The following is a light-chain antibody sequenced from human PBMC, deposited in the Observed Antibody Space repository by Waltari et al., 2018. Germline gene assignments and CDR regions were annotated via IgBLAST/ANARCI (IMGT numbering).Light chain of an antibody. CDR2: KAS. Sequence: DIQMTQSPSTLSASVGDRVTITCRASQSISSWLSWYQQKPGKAPKLLLYKASSLESGVPSRFSGSGSGTEFTLTISSLQPDDFATYDCQQYNSYWTFGQGTNVEIK. CDR1: QSISSW. J-gene: IGKJ1*01. V-gene: IGKV1-5*03. CDR3: QQYNSYWT.